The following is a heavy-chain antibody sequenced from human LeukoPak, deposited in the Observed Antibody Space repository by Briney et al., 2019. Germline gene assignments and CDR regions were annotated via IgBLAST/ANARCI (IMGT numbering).Heavy chain of an antibody. J-gene: IGHJ5*02. V-gene: IGHV3-7*04. CDR3: ARASGFNRFDP. CDR2: IRQDGSVK. D-gene: IGHD3-10*01. CDR1: GFTFSSYW. Sequence: GSLRLSCAVSGFTFSSYWMSWVRQAPGKGLEWVANIRQDGSVKYYVDSVKGRFSISRDNAKNSLDLQMNSLRAEDTAVYYCARASGFNRFDPWGQGTLVTVSS.